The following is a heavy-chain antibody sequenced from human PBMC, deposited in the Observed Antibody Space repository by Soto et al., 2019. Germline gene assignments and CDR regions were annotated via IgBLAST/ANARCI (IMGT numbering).Heavy chain of an antibody. CDR3: AGYLGYCSSTSCPYYYYYGMDV. CDR2: IIPIFGTA. Sequence: QVQLVQSGAEVKKPGSSVKVSCKASGGTFSSYAISWVRQAPGQGLEWMGGIIPIFGTANYAQNFQGRVTITADKSTSTAYMELSSLRSEDTAVYYCAGYLGYCSSTSCPYYYYYGMDVWGQGTTVTVSS. V-gene: IGHV1-69*06. CDR1: GGTFSSYA. J-gene: IGHJ6*02. D-gene: IGHD2-2*01.